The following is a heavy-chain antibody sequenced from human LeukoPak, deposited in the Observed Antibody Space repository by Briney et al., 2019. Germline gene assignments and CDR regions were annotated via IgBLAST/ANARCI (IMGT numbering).Heavy chain of an antibody. D-gene: IGHD5-24*01. J-gene: IGHJ4*02. Sequence: GESLKISCKGSGYSFTNYWIGWVRQMPGKGLEWMGIIYPGDSDTRYSPSFQGQVTISADKSISTAYLQWSSLKASDTAMYYCARLVREMATIDYFDYWGQGTLVTVSS. V-gene: IGHV5-51*01. CDR2: IYPGDSDT. CDR1: GYSFTNYW. CDR3: ARLVREMATIDYFDY.